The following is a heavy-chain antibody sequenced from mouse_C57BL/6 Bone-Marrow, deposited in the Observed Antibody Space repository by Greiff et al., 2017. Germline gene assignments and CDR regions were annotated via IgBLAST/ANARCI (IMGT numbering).Heavy chain of an antibody. J-gene: IGHJ2*01. CDR3: ARGDAKSPYFDY. CDR2: ISYSGST. D-gene: IGHD2-13*01. CDR1: GYSITSDY. Sequence: EVPRVESGPGLAKPSQPLSLTCSVTGYSITSDYWNWIRKFPGNKLEYMGYISYSGSTYYTPPLKSRISITRDTSKNQYYLQLNSVTTEDTATYYWARGDAKSPYFDYWGQGTTLTVSS. V-gene: IGHV3-8*01.